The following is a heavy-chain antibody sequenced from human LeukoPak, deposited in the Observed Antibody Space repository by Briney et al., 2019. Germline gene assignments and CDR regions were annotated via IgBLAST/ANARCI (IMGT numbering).Heavy chain of an antibody. CDR3: ARGRGGNSGDN. D-gene: IGHD4-23*01. V-gene: IGHV4-59*12. Sequence: SETLSLTCTVSGGSISSYYWSWIRQPPRKGLEWIGYIHYTGSTNYNPSLKSRVTISVDTSKNQFSLTLSSLTAADTAVYYCARGRGGNSGDNWGQGTLVTVSS. CDR2: IHYTGST. CDR1: GGSISSYY. J-gene: IGHJ4*02.